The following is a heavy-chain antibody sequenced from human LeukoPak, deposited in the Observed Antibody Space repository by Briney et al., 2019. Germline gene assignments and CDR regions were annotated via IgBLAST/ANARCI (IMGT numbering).Heavy chain of an antibody. J-gene: IGHJ4*02. CDR2: IWYDGSNK. Sequence: GSLRLSCAASGFTFSSYGMHWVRQAPGKGLEWVAVIWYDGSNKYYADSVKGRFTISRDNSKNTLYLQMNSLRAEDTAVYYCARGPRGYSGYDYLDYWGQGTLVTVSS. CDR3: ARGPRGYSGYDYLDY. V-gene: IGHV3-33*01. D-gene: IGHD5-12*01. CDR1: GFTFSSYG.